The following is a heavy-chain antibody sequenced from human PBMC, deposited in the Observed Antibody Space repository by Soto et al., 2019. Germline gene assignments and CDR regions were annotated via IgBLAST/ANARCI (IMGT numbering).Heavy chain of an antibody. V-gene: IGHV3-49*03. CDR1: GFTFGDYA. CDR2: IRSKAYGGTT. D-gene: IGHD2-2*01. Sequence: HPGGSLRLSCTASGFTFGDYAMSWFRQAPGKGLEWVGFIRSKAYGGTTEYAASVKGRFTISRDDSKSIAYLQMNSLKTEDTAVYYCTRDVEDIVVPFRNYYYMDVWGKGTTVTVSS. CDR3: TRDVEDIVVPFRNYYYMDV. J-gene: IGHJ6*03.